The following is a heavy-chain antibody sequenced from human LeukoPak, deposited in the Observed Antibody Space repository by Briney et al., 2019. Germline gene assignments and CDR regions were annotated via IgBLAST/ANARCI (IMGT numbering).Heavy chain of an antibody. D-gene: IGHD2-2*01. V-gene: IGHV7-4-1*02. CDR1: GYTFTGYY. J-gene: IGHJ6*03. CDR2: INTNTGNP. Sequence: ASVKVSCKASGYTFTGYYMHWVRQAPGQGLEWMGWINTNTGNPTYAQGFTGRFVFSLDTSVSTAYLQISSLKAEDTAVYYCAREGYCSSTSCYQGPYYYYYMDVWGKGTTVTVSS. CDR3: AREGYCSSTSCYQGPYYYYYMDV.